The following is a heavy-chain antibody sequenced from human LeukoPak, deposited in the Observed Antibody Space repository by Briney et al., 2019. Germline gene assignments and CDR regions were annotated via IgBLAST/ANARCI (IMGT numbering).Heavy chain of an antibody. J-gene: IGHJ4*02. CDR2: IYYTGST. CDR3: VRVDWSGGCRHIDY. CDR1: GGSISSYY. V-gene: IGHV4-59*08. Sequence: SETLSLTCTVSGGSISSYYWSWIRQPPGKGLEWIGYIYYTGSTNYNPSLKSRVTISVDTSKNQFSLKLSSVTAADTAVYYCVRVDWSGGCRHIDYWGQGTLVTVSS. D-gene: IGHD2-15*01.